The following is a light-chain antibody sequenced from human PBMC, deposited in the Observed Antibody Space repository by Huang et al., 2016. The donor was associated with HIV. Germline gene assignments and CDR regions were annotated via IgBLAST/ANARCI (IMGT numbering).Light chain of an antibody. CDR3: QQYYGTPLT. CDR1: QGISNS. V-gene: IGKV1-NL1*01. CDR2: SVS. Sequence: DIQMTQSPSSLSASVGDRVTITCRASQGISNSLAWYQQKPGRAPKLLLCSVSRLESGVPSRFSGGGSGTDYTLTITNLQPEDFATYYCQQYYGTPLTFGGGTKVEIK. J-gene: IGKJ4*01.